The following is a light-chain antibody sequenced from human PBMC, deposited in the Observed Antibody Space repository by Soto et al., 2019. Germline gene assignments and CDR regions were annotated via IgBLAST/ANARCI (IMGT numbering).Light chain of an antibody. J-gene: IGKJ5*01. CDR3: QQYNNWPS. V-gene: IGKV3-15*01. Sequence: EVVMTQSPATPSVSPGERATLSCRASQTVSRNLAWYQQRPGQAPRLLIYDISNRAAGVPARFSGSGSETEFTLTIRSLQSEDFAVYFCQQYNNWPSFGQGTRLEI. CDR2: DIS. CDR1: QTVSRN.